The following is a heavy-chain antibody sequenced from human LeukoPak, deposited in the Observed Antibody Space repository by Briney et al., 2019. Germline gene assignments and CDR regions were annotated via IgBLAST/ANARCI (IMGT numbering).Heavy chain of an antibody. CDR2: ISSSSSYI. D-gene: IGHD3-22*01. J-gene: IGHJ4*02. V-gene: IGHV3-21*01. CDR1: GFTFSSYS. Sequence: GGSLRLSCATSGFTFSSYSMNWVRQAPGKGLEWVSSISSSSSYIYYADSVKGRFTISRDNAKNSLYLQMNSLRAEDTAVYYCARLETEYYYDSSGPIGYWGQGTLVTVSS. CDR3: ARLETEYYYDSSGPIGY.